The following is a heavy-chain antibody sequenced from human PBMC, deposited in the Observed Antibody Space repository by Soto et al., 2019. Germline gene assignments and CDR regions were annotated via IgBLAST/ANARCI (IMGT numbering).Heavy chain of an antibody. D-gene: IGHD2-15*01. J-gene: IGHJ4*02. CDR2: INSDGSST. CDR3: VRTSLVVAAATREDY. CDR1: GFTFSSYW. Sequence: GGSLRLSCAASGFTFSSYWMHWVRQALGKGLVWVSRINSDGSSTSYADSVKGRFTISRDNAKNTLYLQMNSLRAEDTAVYYCVRTSLVVAAATREDYWGQGTLVTVSS. V-gene: IGHV3-74*01.